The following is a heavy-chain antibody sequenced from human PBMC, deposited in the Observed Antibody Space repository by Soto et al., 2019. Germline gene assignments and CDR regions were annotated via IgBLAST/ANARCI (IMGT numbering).Heavy chain of an antibody. Sequence: GESLKISCRTSGYKFTSSWIAWVRQMPGKGLEWMGIIFPSYSDTRYSPSFQGQVTISADRSTSTVFLQWASLKASDTAVYFCARKDKSGYFNWFDPWGQGTLGTVSS. CDR1: GYKFTSSW. J-gene: IGHJ5*02. CDR3: ARKDKSGYFNWFDP. D-gene: IGHD3-22*01. V-gene: IGHV5-51*01. CDR2: IFPSYSDT.